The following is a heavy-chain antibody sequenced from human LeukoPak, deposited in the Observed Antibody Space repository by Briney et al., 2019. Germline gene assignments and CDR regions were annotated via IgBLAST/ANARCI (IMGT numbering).Heavy chain of an antibody. V-gene: IGHV4-59*08. Sequence: SETLSLTCTVSSASISTYYWSWIRQPPGKGLEWIGYIYHSGPSNYNPSLKSRVTISVDTSKNQFSLNLNSVTAADTAVYYCARSGTYYNNWFDPWGQGTLVIVSS. CDR2: IYHSGPS. CDR1: SASISTYY. J-gene: IGHJ5*02. D-gene: IGHD3-10*01. CDR3: ARSGTYYNNWFDP.